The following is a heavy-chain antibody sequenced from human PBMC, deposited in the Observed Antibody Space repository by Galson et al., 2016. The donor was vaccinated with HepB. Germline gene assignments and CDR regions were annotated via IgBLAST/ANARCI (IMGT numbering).Heavy chain of an antibody. CDR1: GYTFNNFP. CDR3: ARGQGGGYYFDS. D-gene: IGHD2-15*01. J-gene: IGHJ4*02. Sequence: SVKVSCKAPGYTFNNFPMIWVRQAPGQGLEWVGWINTNTGDTRYAQDFIGRFVFSLDTSVSTAYLQISSLKAEDTAVYYCARGQGGGYYFDSWGQGSLVTVSS. CDR2: INTNTGDT. V-gene: IGHV7-4-1*02.